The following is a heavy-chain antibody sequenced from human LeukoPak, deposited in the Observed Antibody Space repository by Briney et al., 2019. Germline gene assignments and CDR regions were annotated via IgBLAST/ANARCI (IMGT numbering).Heavy chain of an antibody. V-gene: IGHV4-39*01. CDR2: LYYSXST. D-gene: IGHD2-15*01. CDR3: ARSTPMSIALVVDSLWGLFDP. Sequence: GWIRQRPGKGLEWIGSLYYSXSTYYSPSVKSRVTISVDTSKNQFSLKLSSVTAGDTAVYFCARSTPMSIALVVDSLWGLFDPWGQGTLVTVSS. J-gene: IGHJ5*02.